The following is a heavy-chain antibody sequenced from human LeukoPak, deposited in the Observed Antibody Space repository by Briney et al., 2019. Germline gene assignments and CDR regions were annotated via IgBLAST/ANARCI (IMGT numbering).Heavy chain of an antibody. CDR3: ARSSSSLFTAFDY. V-gene: IGHV4-59*12. D-gene: IGHD6-6*01. CDR1: GGSISSYY. CDR2: IYYTGYT. J-gene: IGHJ4*02. Sequence: SETLSLTCTVSGGSISSYYWSWIRQPPGKGLEWIGYIYYTGYTNYNPSLKSRVTISVGTSKKQFSLKLSSVTAADTAVYYCARSSSSLFTAFDYWGQGTLVTVSS.